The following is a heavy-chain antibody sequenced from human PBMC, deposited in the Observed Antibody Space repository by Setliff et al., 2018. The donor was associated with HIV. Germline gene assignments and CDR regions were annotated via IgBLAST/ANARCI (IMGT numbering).Heavy chain of an antibody. Sequence: SETLSLTCTVSGGSITSHYWNWIRQPPGQGLEWIGFTHYSGRTSHNPSLTSRVTFSVDTSKNQFSLKLSSVTDVDTAVYYCARWGETESPTSVKAFDIWGQGTLVTVSS. CDR2: THYSGRT. D-gene: IGHD1-26*01. V-gene: IGHV4-59*11. J-gene: IGHJ3*02. CDR1: GGSITSHY. CDR3: ARWGETESPTSVKAFDI.